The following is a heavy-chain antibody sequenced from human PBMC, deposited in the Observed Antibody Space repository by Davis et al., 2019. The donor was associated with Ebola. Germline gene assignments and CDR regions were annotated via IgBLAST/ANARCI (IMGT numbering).Heavy chain of an antibody. J-gene: IGHJ4*02. V-gene: IGHV4-39*01. CDR2: ISYSGST. CDR1: GGSISSSSYY. Sequence: MPSETLSLTCTVSGGSISSSSYYWGWIRQPPGKGLEWIGSISYSGSTYYNPSLKSRVTISVDTSKNRYSLKLSSVTAADTAVYYCASANVLLWFREGFYWGQGTLVTVSS. D-gene: IGHD3-10*01. CDR3: ASANVLLWFREGFY.